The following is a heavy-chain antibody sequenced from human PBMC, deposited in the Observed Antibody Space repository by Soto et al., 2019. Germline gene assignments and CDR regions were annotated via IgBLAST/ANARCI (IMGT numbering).Heavy chain of an antibody. D-gene: IGHD2-2*01. CDR1: GGSFSGYY. J-gene: IGHJ5*02. V-gene: IGHV4-34*01. CDR3: ARKYCSSTSCYGWFDP. Sequence: PSETLSLTCAVYGGSFSGYYWSWIRQPPGKGLEWIGEINHSGSTNYNPSLKSRVTISVDTSKNQFSLKLSSVTAADTAVYYCARKYCSSTSCYGWFDPWGQGTLVTVSS. CDR2: INHSGST.